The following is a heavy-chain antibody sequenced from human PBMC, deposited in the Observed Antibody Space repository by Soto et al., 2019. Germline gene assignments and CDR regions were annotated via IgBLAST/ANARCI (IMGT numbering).Heavy chain of an antibody. CDR3: ARGLFHAKGSYYTHKYYFDY. Sequence: SETLSLTCTVSGGSISSYYWSWIRQPPGKGLEWIGEINHSGSTNYNPSLKSRVTISVDTSKNQFSLKLSSVTAADTAVYYCARGLFHAKGSYYTHKYYFDYWGQGTLVTVSS. V-gene: IGHV4-34*01. CDR2: INHSGST. CDR1: GGSISSYY. J-gene: IGHJ4*02. D-gene: IGHD3-10*01.